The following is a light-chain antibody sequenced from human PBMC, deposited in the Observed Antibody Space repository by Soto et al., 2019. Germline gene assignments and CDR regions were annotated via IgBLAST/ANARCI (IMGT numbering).Light chain of an antibody. J-gene: IGLJ1*01. CDR2: EVS. CDR1: SSDVGGYNY. V-gene: IGLV2-14*01. CDR3: NSYTISNTLV. Sequence: QSALTQPASVSGSPGQSITISCTGTSSDVGGYNYVSWYQQHPGKAPKLMIYEVSNRPSGVSNRFSGSKSGNTASLTISGLQAEDEAYYYCNSYTISNTLVFGTGTKLTVL.